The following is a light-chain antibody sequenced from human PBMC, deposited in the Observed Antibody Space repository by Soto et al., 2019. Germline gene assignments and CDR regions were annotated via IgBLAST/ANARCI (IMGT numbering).Light chain of an antibody. CDR1: RRDVGGYNY. CDR3: SSYTISKTLPFV. J-gene: IGLJ1*01. Sequence: QSVLTQPASVSGSPGQSITISCTGTRRDVGGYNYVSWYQQYPGKSPKLLIYEVTHRPSGVSNRFSGSKSGNTASLTISGLQAEDEDDYYCSSYTISKTLPFVFGNGTKVTV. V-gene: IGLV2-14*01. CDR2: EVT.